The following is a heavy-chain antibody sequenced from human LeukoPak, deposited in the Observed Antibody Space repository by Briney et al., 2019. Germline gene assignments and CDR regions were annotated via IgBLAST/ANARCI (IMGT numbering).Heavy chain of an antibody. Sequence: PGGSLRLSRAASVFTFSSYWKSWVRQAPGRGREGVANIKQDGSEKYYLDSLKGRFTIHRDNAKNSLYLQMNSLRAEDTAVYYCARVAWYGDYFDYWGQGTLVTVSS. D-gene: IGHD3-10*01. CDR3: ARVAWYGDYFDY. J-gene: IGHJ4*02. CDR1: VFTFSSYW. V-gene: IGHV3-7*03. CDR2: IKQDGSEK.